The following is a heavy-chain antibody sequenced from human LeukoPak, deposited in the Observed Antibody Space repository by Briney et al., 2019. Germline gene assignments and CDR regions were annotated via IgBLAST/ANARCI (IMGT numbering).Heavy chain of an antibody. CDR1: GGSVSSYY. Sequence: ETLSLTCTVSGGSVSSYYWSWVRQPPGEGLEWIAYVYNSGTTNYNPSLKSRVTISVDRSNNQFSLKMNSVTAADTAVYYCVRDWEGFNSDIWGQGTMVTVSS. D-gene: IGHD1-26*01. J-gene: IGHJ3*02. CDR2: VYNSGTT. V-gene: IGHV4-59*02. CDR3: VRDWEGFNSDI.